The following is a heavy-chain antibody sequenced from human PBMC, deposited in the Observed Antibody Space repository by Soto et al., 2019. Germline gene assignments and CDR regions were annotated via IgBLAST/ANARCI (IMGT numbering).Heavy chain of an antibody. Sequence: SETLSLTCAVSGGSISSSNWWSWVRQPPGKGLEWIGEIYHSGSTNYNPSLKSRVTISVDKSKNQFSLKLSSVTAADTAVYYCARVPSFGSSSLTFYYYYGMDVWGQGTTVTVSS. V-gene: IGHV4-4*02. CDR3: ARVPSFGSSSLTFYYYYGMDV. CDR1: GGSISSSNW. CDR2: IYHSGST. J-gene: IGHJ6*02. D-gene: IGHD6-6*01.